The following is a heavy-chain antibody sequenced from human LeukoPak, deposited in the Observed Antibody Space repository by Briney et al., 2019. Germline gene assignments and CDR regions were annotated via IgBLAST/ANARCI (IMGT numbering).Heavy chain of an antibody. Sequence: SVKVSCKASGGTFSSYAISWVRQAPGQGLEWMGRIIPILGIANYAQKFQGRVPITADKSTSTAYMELSSLRSEDTAVYYCARALRRGLLPGNSGWGQGTLVTVSS. V-gene: IGHV1-69*04. CDR3: ARALRRGLLPGNSG. CDR2: IIPILGIA. CDR1: GGTFSSYA. J-gene: IGHJ4*02. D-gene: IGHD2-2*01.